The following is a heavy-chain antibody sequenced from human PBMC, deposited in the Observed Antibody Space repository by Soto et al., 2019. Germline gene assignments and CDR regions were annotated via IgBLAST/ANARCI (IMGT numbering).Heavy chain of an antibody. Sequence: GESLKISCAASGFTFSSYGMHWVRQAPGKGLEWVAVISYDGSNKYYADSVKGRFTISRDNSKNTLYLQMNSLRAEDTAVYYCAKGIALYYYYYMDVWGKGTTVTVSS. J-gene: IGHJ6*03. CDR1: GFTFSSYG. V-gene: IGHV3-30*18. CDR2: ISYDGSNK. CDR3: AKGIALYYYYYMDV.